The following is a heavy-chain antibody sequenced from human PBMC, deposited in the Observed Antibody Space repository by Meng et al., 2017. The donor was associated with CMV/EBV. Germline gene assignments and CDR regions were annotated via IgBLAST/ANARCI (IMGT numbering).Heavy chain of an antibody. CDR2: ISAYNGNT. CDR3: ARVGGANWFDP. V-gene: IGHV1-18*01. D-gene: IGHD4-23*01. J-gene: IGHJ5*02. Sequence: HGQLVQVGPWGKKPGVLLTVSCKAPGYPLTRYGISWVRKAAGQGLEWMGWISAYNGNTNDAQKLQGRVTMTTDTSTSTAYMELRSLRTDDTAVYYCARVGGANWFDPWGQGTLVTVSS. CDR1: GYPLTRYG.